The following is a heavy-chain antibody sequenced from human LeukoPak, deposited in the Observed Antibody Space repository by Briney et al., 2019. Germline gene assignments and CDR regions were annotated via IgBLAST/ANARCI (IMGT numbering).Heavy chain of an antibody. CDR2: ISGSGGST. CDR1: GFTFSSYA. V-gene: IGHV3-23*01. Sequence: GGSLRLSGAASGFTFSSYAMSWVRQAPGKGLEGVSAISGSGGSTYYADSVKGRFTISRDNYKNTLYLQMNSLRAEDTAVYYCARGVSSGVGGPLTNAFDIWGQGTMVTVSS. D-gene: IGHD3-10*02. J-gene: IGHJ3*02. CDR3: ARGVSSGVGGPLTNAFDI.